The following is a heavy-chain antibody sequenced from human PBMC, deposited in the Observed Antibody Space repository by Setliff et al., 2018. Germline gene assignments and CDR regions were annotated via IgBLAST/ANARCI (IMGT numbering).Heavy chain of an antibody. V-gene: IGHV4-59*01. CDR3: ARGGTFRYFDY. J-gene: IGHJ4*03. CDR1: GGSLGTYY. D-gene: IGHD3-16*01. CDR2: VYHSGTA. Sequence: SETLSLPCTVSGGSLGTYYWTLIRQPPGKGLEWIASVYHSGTAYYSPSLKSRVTMSVDTSKNQFSLKLRSVTAADTAVYFCARGGTFRYFDYWVPETLLVTVSS.